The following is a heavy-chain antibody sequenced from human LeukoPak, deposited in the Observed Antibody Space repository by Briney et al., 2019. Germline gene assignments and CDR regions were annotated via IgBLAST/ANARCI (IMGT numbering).Heavy chain of an antibody. J-gene: IGHJ4*02. D-gene: IGHD6-6*01. V-gene: IGHV3-30*04. CDR2: ISYDGSNE. CDR1: GFTFSSYV. CDR3: ARDEGTSYLSSFDY. Sequence: GGSLRLSCAASGFTFSSYVMHWVRQAPGKGLEWVAIISYDGSNEYYADSVKGRFTISRDNSKNTLYLQMNSLRAADTAVYYCARDEGTSYLSSFDYWGQGTLVTVSS.